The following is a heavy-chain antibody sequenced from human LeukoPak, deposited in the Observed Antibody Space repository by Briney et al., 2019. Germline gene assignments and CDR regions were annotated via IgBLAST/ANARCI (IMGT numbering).Heavy chain of an antibody. Sequence: PSETLSLTCTVSDGSISGHYWNWIRHPAGKGLEWIGRIYSSGSTIYNTSLKSRVTMSVDTSNNQFSLKMSSVTAADTAVYYCARRGVDDTTTTGENFFNYWGQGTMVTVSS. V-gene: IGHV4-4*07. CDR3: ARRGVDDTTTTGENFFNY. D-gene: IGHD3-10*01. J-gene: IGHJ4*02. CDR1: DGSISGHY. CDR2: IYSSGST.